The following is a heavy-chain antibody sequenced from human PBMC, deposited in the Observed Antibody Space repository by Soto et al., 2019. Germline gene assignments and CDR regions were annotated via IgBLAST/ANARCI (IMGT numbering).Heavy chain of an antibody. V-gene: IGHV4-34*01. J-gene: IGHJ4*02. CDR2: INHSGST. Sequence: QVQLQQWGAGLLKPSETLSLTCAVYGGSFSGYYWSWIRQPPGKGLEWIGEINHSGSTNYNPSLKRRVTISVDTSKNQFSLKLSSVTAADTAVYYCARGEGRYYGGNSGNGYWGQGTLVTVSS. CDR3: ARGEGRYYGGNSGNGY. CDR1: GGSFSGYY. D-gene: IGHD1-26*01.